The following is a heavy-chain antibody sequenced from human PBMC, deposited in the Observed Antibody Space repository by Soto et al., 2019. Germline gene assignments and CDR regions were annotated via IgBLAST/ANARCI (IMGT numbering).Heavy chain of an antibody. CDR2: IIPILGIA. J-gene: IGHJ4*02. CDR3: ATADTAMGFDFDY. V-gene: IGHV1-69*02. Sequence: SVKVSCKASGYTFSSYTISWVRQAPGQGLEWMGRIIPILGIANYAQKFQGRVTITADKSTSTAYMELSSLRSEDTAVYYCATADTAMGFDFDYWGQGTLVTVSS. CDR1: GYTFSSYT. D-gene: IGHD5-18*01.